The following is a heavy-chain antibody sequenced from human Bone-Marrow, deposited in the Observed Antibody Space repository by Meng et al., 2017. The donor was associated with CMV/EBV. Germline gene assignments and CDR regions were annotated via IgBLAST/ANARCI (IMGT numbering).Heavy chain of an antibody. CDR3: ARGSGYSNGMDV. CDR1: GGSISSGGYY. D-gene: IGHD3-3*01. Sequence: SETLSLTCTVSGGSISSGGYYWSWIRQHPGKGLEWIGYIYYSGSTYYNPSLKSRVTISVDTSKNQFSLKLSSVTAADTAVHYCARGSGYSNGMDVWGQGTTVTVSS. V-gene: IGHV4-31*03. CDR2: IYYSGST. J-gene: IGHJ6*02.